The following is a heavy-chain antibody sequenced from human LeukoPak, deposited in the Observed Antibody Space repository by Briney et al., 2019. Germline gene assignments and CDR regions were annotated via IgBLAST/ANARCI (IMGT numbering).Heavy chain of an antibody. Sequence: SQTLSLTCAISGDSVSSNSAAWNWIRQSPSRGLEWLGRTYYRSKWYNDYAVSVKSRITINPDTSKNQFSLQLNSVTPGDTAVYYCARDTPVLTVNWFDPWGQGTLVTVSS. J-gene: IGHJ5*02. CDR1: GDSVSSNSAA. D-gene: IGHD2-8*01. V-gene: IGHV6-1*01. CDR2: TYYRSKWYN. CDR3: ARDTPVLTVNWFDP.